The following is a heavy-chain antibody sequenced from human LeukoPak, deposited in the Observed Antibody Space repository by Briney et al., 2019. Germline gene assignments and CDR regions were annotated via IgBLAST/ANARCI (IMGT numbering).Heavy chain of an antibody. J-gene: IGHJ6*02. D-gene: IGHD2-2*01. CDR1: GFTFSRSW. V-gene: IGHV3-74*01. CDR2: IHGDGSRT. CDR3: GSSSTSYYYAMDV. Sequence: PGGSLRLSCAASGFTFSRSWMHWVCQAPGKGLVWVSRIHGDGSRTTYADSVKGRFTISRDNAKNTLYLQMNSLRAEDTAVYYRGSSSTSYYYAMDVWGHGTTVTVSS.